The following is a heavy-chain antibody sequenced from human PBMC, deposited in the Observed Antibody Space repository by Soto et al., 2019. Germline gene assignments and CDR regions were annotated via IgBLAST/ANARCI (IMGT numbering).Heavy chain of an antibody. CDR2: ISGSGGST. CDR3: AKDRLLRDGFDY. D-gene: IGHD2-21*01. Sequence: GGSLRLSCAASGFTFSSYAMSWVRQAPGKGLEWVSAISGSGGSTYYADSVKGRFTISRDNSKNTLYLQMNNLRAEDTAVYYCAKDRLLRDGFDYWGQETLVTVSS. CDR1: GFTFSSYA. J-gene: IGHJ4*02. V-gene: IGHV3-23*01.